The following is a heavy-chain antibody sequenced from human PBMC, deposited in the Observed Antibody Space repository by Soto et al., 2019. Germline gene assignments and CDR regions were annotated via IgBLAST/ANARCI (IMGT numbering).Heavy chain of an antibody. V-gene: IGHV5-51*01. CDR2: IYPGDSDT. D-gene: IGHD4-17*01. J-gene: IGHJ4*02. CDR3: ARPYYGGNTELGY. CDR1: GYSFTNYW. Sequence: PGESLKISCKGSGYSFTNYWIGWVRQMPGKGLEWMGVIYPGDSDTRYSPSFQGRFTISRDNAQNSLFLQMNSLRVEDTAVYYCARPYYGGNTELGYWGQGTQVTVSS.